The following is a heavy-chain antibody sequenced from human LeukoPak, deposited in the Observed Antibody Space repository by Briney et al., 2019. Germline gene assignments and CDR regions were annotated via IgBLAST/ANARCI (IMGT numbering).Heavy chain of an antibody. Sequence: GGSLRLSCAAAGFTFSSYWMHWVRQAPGKGLVWVSRFNSDGSSTNYADSVKGRFTISRDNAKNTLYLQLNSLRAEDTAMYYCARDKYGGNSNAFDIWGQGTMVTVSS. CDR2: FNSDGSST. D-gene: IGHD4-23*01. CDR1: GFTFSSYW. CDR3: ARDKYGGNSNAFDI. V-gene: IGHV3-74*01. J-gene: IGHJ3*02.